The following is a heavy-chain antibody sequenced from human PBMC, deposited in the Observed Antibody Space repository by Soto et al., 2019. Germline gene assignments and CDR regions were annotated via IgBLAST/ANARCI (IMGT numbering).Heavy chain of an antibody. CDR1: GFIFRAHA. V-gene: IGHV3-20*04. D-gene: IGHD3-16*01. CDR3: ARHGGTPDLYFDY. CDR2: INWIGGST. Sequence: GVSLRLSCAASGFIFRAHAMSWVRQAPGKGLEWVSAINWIGGSTNYADSMKGRFTISRDNAKNSLYLQMSSLRAEDTALYYCARHGGTPDLYFDYWGQGT. J-gene: IGHJ4*02.